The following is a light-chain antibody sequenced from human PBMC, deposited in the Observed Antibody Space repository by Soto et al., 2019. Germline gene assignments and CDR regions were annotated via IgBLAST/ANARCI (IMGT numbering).Light chain of an antibody. Sequence: QAVVTQPPSVSGAPGQRVTISCTGSSSNIGAGYDVHWYQQLPGTAPKLLIYGNSNRPSGVPDRFSGSKSGTSASLAITGLQAEDEADYYCQSYDSSLSDPWVFGGGTKLTVL. CDR1: SSNIGAGYD. CDR3: QSYDSSLSDPWV. J-gene: IGLJ3*02. V-gene: IGLV1-40*01. CDR2: GNS.